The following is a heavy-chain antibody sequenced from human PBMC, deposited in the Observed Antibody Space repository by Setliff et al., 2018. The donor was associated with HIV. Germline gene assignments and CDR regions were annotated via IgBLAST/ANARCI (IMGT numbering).Heavy chain of an antibody. CDR3: ARVKSPTNYYDSSGYNWFDP. J-gene: IGHJ5*02. V-gene: IGHV4-34*01. D-gene: IGHD3-22*01. CDR2: INHSGST. Sequence: ETLSLTCAVYGGSFSGYYWSWIRQPPGKGLEWIGEINHSGSTNYNPSLKSRVTISVDTSKNQFSLKLSSVTAADTAVYYCARVKSPTNYYDSSGYNWFDPWGQGTLVTVSS. CDR1: GGSFSGYY.